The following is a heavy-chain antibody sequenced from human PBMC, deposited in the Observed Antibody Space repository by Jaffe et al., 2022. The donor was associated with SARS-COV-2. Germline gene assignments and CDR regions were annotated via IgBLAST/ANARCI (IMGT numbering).Heavy chain of an antibody. CDR1: GYTFTSYA. D-gene: IGHD5-18*01. V-gene: IGHV7-4-1*02. J-gene: IGHJ5*02. Sequence: QVQLVQSGSELKKPGASVKVSCKASGYTFTSYAMNWVRQAPGQGLEWMGWINTNTGNPTYAQGFTGRFVFSLDTSVSTAYLQISSLKAEDTAVYYCARERRLLNRGDTAMVRSALVGWFDPWGQGTLVTVSS. CDR3: ARERRLLNRGDTAMVRSALVGWFDP. CDR2: INTNTGNP.